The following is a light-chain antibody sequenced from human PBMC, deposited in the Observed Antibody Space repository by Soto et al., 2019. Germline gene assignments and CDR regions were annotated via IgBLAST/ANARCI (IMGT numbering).Light chain of an antibody. J-gene: IGLJ1*01. V-gene: IGLV2-14*01. Sequence: QSVLTQPASVSGSPGQSITISCTGTSSDVGAFNYVSWYLQYPGKAPKLTIYEVGNRPSGVSNRFSGSKSGNTASLTISGLPAEDEADYYCSSRASGSIYVFGTGTKLTVL. CDR2: EVG. CDR3: SSRASGSIYV. CDR1: SSDVGAFNY.